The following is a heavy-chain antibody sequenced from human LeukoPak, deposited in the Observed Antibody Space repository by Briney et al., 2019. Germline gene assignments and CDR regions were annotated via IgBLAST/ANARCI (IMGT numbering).Heavy chain of an antibody. D-gene: IGHD5-18*01. CDR1: GYTFTSYY. Sequence: ASVKVSCKASGYTFTSYYMHWVRQAPGQGLEWMGLINPSGGRTTYEQKFQGRVTLTRDMSTSTVYMELSSLRSEDTAVYYCARGGDIHLWINYYYYMDVWGKGTTVTVSS. J-gene: IGHJ6*03. V-gene: IGHV1-46*01. CDR3: ARGGDIHLWINYYYYMDV. CDR2: INPSGGRT.